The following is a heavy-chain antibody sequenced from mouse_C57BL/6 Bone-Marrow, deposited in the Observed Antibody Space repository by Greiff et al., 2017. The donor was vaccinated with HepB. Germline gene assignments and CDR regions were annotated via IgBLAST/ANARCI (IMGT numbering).Heavy chain of an antibody. CDR1: GYAFSSSW. V-gene: IGHV1-82*01. CDR3: ARSGSGSRNFDY. CDR2: IYPGDGDT. J-gene: IGHJ2*01. Sequence: QVQLQQSGPELVKPGASVKISCKASGYAFSSSWMNWVKQRPGKGLEWIGRIYPGDGDTNYNGKFKGKATLTADKSSSTAYMQLSSLTSEDSAVYFCARSGSGSRNFDYWGQGTTLTVSS. D-gene: IGHD3-2*02.